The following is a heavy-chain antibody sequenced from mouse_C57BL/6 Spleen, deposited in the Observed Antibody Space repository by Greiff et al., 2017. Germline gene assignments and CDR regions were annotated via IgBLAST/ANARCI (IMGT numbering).Heavy chain of an antibody. CDR3: AREVYDYGAMDY. Sequence: EVKVVESGGGLVKPGGSLKLSCAASGFTFSSYTMSWVRQTPEKRLEWVATISGGGGNTYYPDSVKGRFTISRDNAKNTLYLQMSSLRSEDTALYYCAREVYDYGAMDYWGQGTSVTVSS. D-gene: IGHD2-4*01. J-gene: IGHJ4*01. CDR2: ISGGGGNT. V-gene: IGHV5-9*01. CDR1: GFTFSSYT.